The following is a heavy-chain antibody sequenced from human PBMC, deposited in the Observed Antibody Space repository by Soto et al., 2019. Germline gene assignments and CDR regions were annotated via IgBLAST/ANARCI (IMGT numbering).Heavy chain of an antibody. D-gene: IGHD2-15*01. J-gene: IGHJ5*02. CDR1: GFTFSSYA. V-gene: IGHV3-30-3*01. Sequence: PGGSLRLSCAASGFTFSSYAMHWVRQAPGKGLEWVAAISYDGSNKYYADSVKGRFTISRDNSKNTLYLQMNSLRAEDTAVYYCARDLECSGGSCDYWFDPWGQGTLVTVSS. CDR2: ISYDGSNK. CDR3: ARDLECSGGSCDYWFDP.